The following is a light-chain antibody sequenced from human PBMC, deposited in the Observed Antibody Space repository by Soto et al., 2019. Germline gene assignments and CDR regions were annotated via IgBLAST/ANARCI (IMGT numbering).Light chain of an antibody. J-gene: IGKJ1*01. V-gene: IGKV1-8*01. CDR1: QGISSY. CDR2: TAS. Sequence: AIRMTQSPSSLSASTGDRVTITCRASQGISSYLAWYQQKPGKAPKVLIHTASTLQGGVPSRFSGSGSGTDFTLTISRLQSEDFATYYCQQDYTNPWTFGQGTKVEVK. CDR3: QQDYTNPWT.